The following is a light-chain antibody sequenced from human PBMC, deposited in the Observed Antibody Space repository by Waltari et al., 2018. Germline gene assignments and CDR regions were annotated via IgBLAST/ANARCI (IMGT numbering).Light chain of an antibody. CDR2: QVR. CDR1: RLDDKN. CDR3: QAWDSSTAV. V-gene: IGLV3-1*01. J-gene: IGLJ3*02. Sequence: SYELTQPPSLSVSRGQSATITCSGDRLDDKNVCWYQQKPGQAPVLDRYQVRKRPPGIPERFSGSNSGNTATLTISAAQGMDEADYYCQAWDSSTAVFGGGTKLTVL.